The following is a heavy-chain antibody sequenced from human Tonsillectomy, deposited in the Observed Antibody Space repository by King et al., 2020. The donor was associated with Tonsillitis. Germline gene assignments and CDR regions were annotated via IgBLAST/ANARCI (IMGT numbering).Heavy chain of an antibody. CDR3: AKTSIYGGIIYWYFDL. V-gene: IGHV3-23*03. CDR1: GFTFRNYA. Sequence: QLVQSGGGLVQPGGSLRLSCAASGFTFRNYAMSWVRQAPGKGLEWVSLIYSDGTITYYADSVEGRFTISRDNSKNTLSLQMNSLRAGDTAVYYCAKTSIYGGIIYWYFDLWGRGTLVTVSS. J-gene: IGHJ2*01. CDR2: IYSDGTIT. D-gene: IGHD4-23*01.